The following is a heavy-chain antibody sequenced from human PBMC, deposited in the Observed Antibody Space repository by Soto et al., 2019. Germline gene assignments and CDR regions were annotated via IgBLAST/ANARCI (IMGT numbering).Heavy chain of an antibody. CDR2: IYHSGNT. Sequence: SETLSLTCAVSSGSISSANWWNWVRQPPGKGLEWIGEIYHSGNTNYNPSLKSRVTISVDKSKKQFSLNLTSVTAADTAVYYCARDSFGGLTGLTYFDFWGQGILVTVSS. CDR1: SGSISSANW. J-gene: IGHJ4*02. D-gene: IGHD3-16*01. V-gene: IGHV4-4*02. CDR3: ARDSFGGLTGLTYFDF.